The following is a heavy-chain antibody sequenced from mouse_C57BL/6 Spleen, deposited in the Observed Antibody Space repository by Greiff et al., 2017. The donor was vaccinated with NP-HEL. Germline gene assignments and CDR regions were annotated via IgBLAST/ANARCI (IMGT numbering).Heavy chain of an antibody. Sequence: QVQLQQSGAELVRPGSSVKLSCKASGYTFTSYWMDWVKQRPGQGLEWIGNIYPSDSETHYNQKFKDKATLSVDKSSSTAYMQLSSLTSEDSAVYYWARGVITTVYFDYWGQGTTLTVSS. CDR3: ARGVITTVYFDY. D-gene: IGHD1-1*01. J-gene: IGHJ2*01. CDR2: IYPSDSET. CDR1: GYTFTSYW. V-gene: IGHV1-61*01.